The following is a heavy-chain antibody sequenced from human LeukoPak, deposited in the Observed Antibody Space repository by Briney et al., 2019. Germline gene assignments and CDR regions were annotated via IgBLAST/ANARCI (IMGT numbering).Heavy chain of an antibody. V-gene: IGHV3-74*01. Sequence: GGSLRLSCAASGSTFSSYWMHWVRQAPGKGLVWVSRINSDGSSTSYADSVKGRFTISRDNAKNTLYLQMNSLRAEDTAVYYCARGPDSSGPDYWGQGTLVTVSS. CDR2: INSDGSST. CDR1: GSTFSSYW. CDR3: ARGPDSSGPDY. D-gene: IGHD3-22*01. J-gene: IGHJ4*02.